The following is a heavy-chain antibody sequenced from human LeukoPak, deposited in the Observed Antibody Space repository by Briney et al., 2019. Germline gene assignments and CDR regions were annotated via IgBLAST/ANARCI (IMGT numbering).Heavy chain of an antibody. CDR3: ARDPKRRDGYNHH. CDR2: IKQDGNEK. CDR1: GFTFSSYW. J-gene: IGHJ4*02. V-gene: IGHV3-7*01. D-gene: IGHD5-24*01. Sequence: PGGSLRLSCAASGFTFSSYWMSWVRQAPGKGLEWVANIKQDGNEKYYVDSVKGRFTISRDNAKNSLYLQMNSLRAEDTAVYYCARDPKRRDGYNHHWGQGTLVTVSS.